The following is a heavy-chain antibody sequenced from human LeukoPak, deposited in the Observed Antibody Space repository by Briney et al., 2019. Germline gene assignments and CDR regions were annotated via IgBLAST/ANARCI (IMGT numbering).Heavy chain of an antibody. V-gene: IGHV4-59*01. CDR2: VYYSGGT. Sequence: PSETLPFTCTVSGGSISSYYWSWIRQPPGKGLEWIGYVYYSGGTNYNPSLKSRVTISVDTSKNQFSLKLSSVTAADTAVYHCARGWTTYPSDAFDIWGQGTMVTVSS. CDR3: ARGWTTYPSDAFDI. CDR1: GGSISSYY. D-gene: IGHD1-1*01. J-gene: IGHJ3*02.